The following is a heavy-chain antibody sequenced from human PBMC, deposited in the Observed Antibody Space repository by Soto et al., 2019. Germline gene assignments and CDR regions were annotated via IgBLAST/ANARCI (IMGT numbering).Heavy chain of an antibody. CDR2: IIPMFGTP. V-gene: IGHV1-69*13. D-gene: IGHD5-12*01. J-gene: IGHJ4*02. CDR3: DTSEGRDGYSFDY. Sequence: GASVKVSFKASGVTFNRQDMRWVRQAPGQGLEGMGGIIPMFGTPHYAEKFQYRVTITADESTGTAYLELSSLTSEDTAVYYCDTSEGRDGYSFDYWGPGTLVTVSS. CDR1: GVTFNRQD.